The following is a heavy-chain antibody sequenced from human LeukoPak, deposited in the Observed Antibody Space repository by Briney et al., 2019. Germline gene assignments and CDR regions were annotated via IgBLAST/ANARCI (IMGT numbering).Heavy chain of an antibody. D-gene: IGHD6-19*01. CDR3: ARDLDSSGWDDAFDI. CDR2: IIPIFGTA. Sequence: SVKVSCKASGGTFSSYAISWVRQAPGQGLEWMRGIIPIFGTANYAQKFQGRVTITADESTSTAYMELSSLRSEDTAVYYCARDLDSSGWDDAFDIWGQGTMVTVSS. J-gene: IGHJ3*02. V-gene: IGHV1-69*13. CDR1: GGTFSSYA.